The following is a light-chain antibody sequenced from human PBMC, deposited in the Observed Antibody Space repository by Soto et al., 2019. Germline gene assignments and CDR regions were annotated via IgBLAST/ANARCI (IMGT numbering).Light chain of an antibody. CDR3: QQHDILPIT. V-gene: IGKV3-20*01. CDR2: SSS. CDR1: QSVSSTY. Sequence: LVLTHSPGTLSFSPGDIATLSFRASQSVSSTYLAWYQQRPGQAPRLLIYSSSSRASGIPDRFSGSGSGTDFTLTISSLEAEDFALYYCQQHDILPITFGQGTRLEIK. J-gene: IGKJ5*01.